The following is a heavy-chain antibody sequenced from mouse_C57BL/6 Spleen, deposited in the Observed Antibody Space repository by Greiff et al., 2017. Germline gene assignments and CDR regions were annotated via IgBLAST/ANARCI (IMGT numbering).Heavy chain of an antibody. D-gene: IGHD1-1*01. CDR1: GFNIKDDY. J-gene: IGHJ3*01. Sequence: EVQLQQSGAELVRPGASVKLSCTASGFNIKDDYMHWVKQRPEQGLEWIGWIDPENGDTEYASKFQGKATITADTASNTAYLQLSSLTSEDTAVYFCTPWGYYGSSSFAYWGQGTLVTVSA. V-gene: IGHV14-4*01. CDR3: TPWGYYGSSSFAY. CDR2: IDPENGDT.